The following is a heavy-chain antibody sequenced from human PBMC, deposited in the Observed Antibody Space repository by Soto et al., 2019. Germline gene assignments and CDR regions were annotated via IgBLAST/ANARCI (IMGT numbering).Heavy chain of an antibody. CDR1: GGSISSSSYY. CDR3: ARRGYCSGGSCRPFDY. CDR2: IYYSVST. J-gene: IGHJ4*02. D-gene: IGHD2-15*01. Sequence: QLQLQESGPGLVKPSETLSLTCTVSGGSISSSSYYWGWIRQPPGKGLEWIGSIYYSVSTYYKPSLMSRATLSVVTSKRQFSLKLSSVTAADTAVYYCARRGYCSGGSCRPFDYWGQETLVTVSS. V-gene: IGHV4-39*01.